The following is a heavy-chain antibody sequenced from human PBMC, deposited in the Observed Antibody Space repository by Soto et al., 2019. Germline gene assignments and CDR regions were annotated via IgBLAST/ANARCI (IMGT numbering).Heavy chain of an antibody. D-gene: IGHD2-15*01. CDR1: GITFSSYW. CDR3: AREACSGGNCFYFGPDY. J-gene: IGHJ4*02. Sequence: EVQLVESGGGLVQPGGSLRLSCAASGITFSSYWMHWVRQAPGKGLVWVSRIKSDGSSTSYADSVKGRFTISRDNAKNTLYLKMNSLRDEDTAVYYCAREACSGGNCFYFGPDYWSQGTLVTVSS. V-gene: IGHV3-74*01. CDR2: IKSDGSST.